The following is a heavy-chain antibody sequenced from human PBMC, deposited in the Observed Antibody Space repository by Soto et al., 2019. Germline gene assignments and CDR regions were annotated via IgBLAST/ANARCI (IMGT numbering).Heavy chain of an antibody. D-gene: IGHD4-17*01. CDR1: GGSFSGYY. CDR3: ARARRRGVTTPTRVSYFDY. Sequence: TSETLSITCAVYGGSFSGYYWSWIRQPPGKGLEWIGEINHSGSTNYNPSLKSRVTISVDTSKNQFSLKLSSVTAADTAVYYCARARRRGVTTPTRVSYFDYWGQGTLVTVSS. J-gene: IGHJ4*02. CDR2: INHSGST. V-gene: IGHV4-34*01.